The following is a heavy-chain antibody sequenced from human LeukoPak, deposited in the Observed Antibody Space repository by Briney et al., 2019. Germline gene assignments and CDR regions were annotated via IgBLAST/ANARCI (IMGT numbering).Heavy chain of an antibody. D-gene: IGHD3-10*01. J-gene: IGHJ4*02. CDR1: GFTLSSYW. CDR3: AREIPYYPGY. Sequence: PGGSLRLSCAASGFTLSSYWMHWVRQAPGKGLVWVSRINSDESSTSYADSVKGRFTISRDNAKNTLYLQMNSLRAEDTAVYYCAREIPYYPGYWCQGTLVTVSS. CDR2: INSDESST. V-gene: IGHV3-74*01.